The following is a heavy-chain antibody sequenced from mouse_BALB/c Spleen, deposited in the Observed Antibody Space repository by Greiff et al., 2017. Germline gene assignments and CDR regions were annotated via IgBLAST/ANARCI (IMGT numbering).Heavy chain of an antibody. CDR2: ISYDGSN. D-gene: IGHD2-4*01. V-gene: IGHV3-6*02. CDR3: ARAGYDYDDWFAY. Sequence: ESGPGLVKPSQSLSLTCSVTGYSITSGYYWNWIRQFPGNKLEWMGYISYDGSNNYNPSLKNRISITRDTSKNQFFLKLNSVTTEDTATYYCARAGYDYDDWFAYWGQGTLVTVSA. CDR1: GYSITSGYY. J-gene: IGHJ3*01.